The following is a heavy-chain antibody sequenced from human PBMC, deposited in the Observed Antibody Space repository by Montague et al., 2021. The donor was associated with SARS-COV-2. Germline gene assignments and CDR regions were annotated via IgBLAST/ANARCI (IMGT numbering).Heavy chain of an antibody. V-gene: IGHV4-39*01. Sequence: SETLSLTCTVSGGSISSSSYYWGWIRQPPGKGLEWIGSIYYSGSTYYNPSLKSRVTISVDTSKNKFSLKLSSVTAADTAVYYCARQGMAGITIFGVVIPNYDMDVWAQGTTVTVSS. CDR3: ARQGMAGITIFGVVIPNYDMDV. CDR2: IYYSGST. D-gene: IGHD3-3*01. CDR1: GGSISSSSYY. J-gene: IGHJ6*02.